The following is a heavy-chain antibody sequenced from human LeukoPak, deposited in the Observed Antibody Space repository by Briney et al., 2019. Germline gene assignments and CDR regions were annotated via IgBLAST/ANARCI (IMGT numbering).Heavy chain of an antibody. CDR1: GLTFSDYT. V-gene: IGHV3-48*04. D-gene: IGHD6-13*01. J-gene: IGHJ4*02. CDR2: ISGSGDII. Sequence: GGCQRLSCTASGLTFSDYTMTWVRKAPGKGLEWVSYISGSGDIIYYADSVKGRFTISRDNAKNSLYLQMDSLRAEDTAIYYCARDMTITGADDYWGQGTLVTVSS. CDR3: ARDMTITGADDY.